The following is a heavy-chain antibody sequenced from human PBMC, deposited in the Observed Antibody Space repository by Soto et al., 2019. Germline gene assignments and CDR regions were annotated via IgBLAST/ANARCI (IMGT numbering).Heavy chain of an antibody. J-gene: IGHJ6*03. V-gene: IGHV3-74*01. D-gene: IGHD2-15*01. CDR1: GFTFSNYW. CDR2: INSDGSVS. Sequence: EVQLVESGGGLVQPGGSLRLSCAASGFTFSNYWMYWVRQAPGKGLVWVSRINSDGSVSSYADSVKGRLTISRDNVKNTLYLKMNSLRAEDTAVYYCARGDCVGGPCYSLAGSFYYYMDVWGKGTTVTVFS. CDR3: ARGDCVGGPCYSLAGSFYYYMDV.